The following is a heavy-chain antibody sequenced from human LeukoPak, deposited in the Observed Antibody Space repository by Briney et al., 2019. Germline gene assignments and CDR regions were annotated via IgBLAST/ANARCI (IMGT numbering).Heavy chain of an antibody. V-gene: IGHV1-3*01. CDR1: GYTFTSYA. J-gene: IGHJ4*02. Sequence: APVKVSCKASGYTFTSYAMHWVRQAPGQRLEWMGWINAGNGNTKYSQKFQGRVTITRDTSASTAYMELSSLRSEDTTVYYCARDDGSLRPIAVAGTNDYWGQGTLVTVSS. D-gene: IGHD6-19*01. CDR3: ARDDGSLRPIAVAGTNDY. CDR2: INAGNGNT.